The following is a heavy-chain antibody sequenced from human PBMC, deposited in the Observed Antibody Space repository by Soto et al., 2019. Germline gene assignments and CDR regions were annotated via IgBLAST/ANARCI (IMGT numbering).Heavy chain of an antibody. CDR2: AYYSGGT. CDR1: GGSVSSGRYY. J-gene: IGHJ4*02. CDR3: ARNVLATTLFDY. V-gene: IGHV4-61*01. Sequence: SETLSLTCTVSGGSVSSGRYYWSWIRQPPGKGLEWIGYAYYSGGTNYNPSLESRVTISVDTSENQFSLKLSSATAADTAVYYCARNVLATTLFDYWGQGTLVTVSS. D-gene: IGHD5-12*01.